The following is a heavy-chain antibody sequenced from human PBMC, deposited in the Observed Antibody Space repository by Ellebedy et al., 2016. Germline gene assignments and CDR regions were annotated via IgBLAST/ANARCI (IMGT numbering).Heavy chain of an antibody. CDR3: ARSPGGGTDDY. CDR2: INTDGSRT. CDR1: GFTFSSFW. J-gene: IGHJ4*02. Sequence: GESLKLSXAASGFTFSSFWIHWVRQAPGKGLVWVSSINTDGSRTNYADSVKGRFTISRDNAKNTVSLQMNSLRAEDTAVYYCARSPGGGTDDYWGQGTLVTVSS. V-gene: IGHV3-74*01. D-gene: IGHD2-15*01.